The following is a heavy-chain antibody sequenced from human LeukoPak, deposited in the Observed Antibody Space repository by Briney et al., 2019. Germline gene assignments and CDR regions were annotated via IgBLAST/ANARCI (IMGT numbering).Heavy chain of an antibody. CDR1: GFSLSTSGVG. D-gene: IGHD6-13*01. V-gene: IGHV2-5*01. CDR2: IYWNDDK. CDR3: AHRLMRYSSSWYFDY. Sequence: SGPTLVKPTQTLTLTCTFSGFSLSTSGVGVGWIRQPPGKALEWLALIYWNDDKRYSPSLKSRLTITKDTSKNQVVLTMTNMDPVDTATYYCAHRLMRYSSSWYFDYWGQGTLVTVSS. J-gene: IGHJ4*02.